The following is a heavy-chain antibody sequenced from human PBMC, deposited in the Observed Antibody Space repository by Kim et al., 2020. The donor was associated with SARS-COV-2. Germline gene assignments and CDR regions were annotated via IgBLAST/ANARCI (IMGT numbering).Heavy chain of an antibody. J-gene: IGHJ3*01. CDR3: QRSEQYRVLVFDF. V-gene: IGHV4-30-2*04. Sequence: YTPSHKSRGAIAVDTSKNQFAQKLSSVTAADTAVYYCQRSEQYRVLVFDFWGQGTMVTVSS. D-gene: IGHD4-4*01.